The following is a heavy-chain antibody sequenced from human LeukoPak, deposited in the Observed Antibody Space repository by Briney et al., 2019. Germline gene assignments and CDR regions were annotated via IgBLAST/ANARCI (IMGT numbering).Heavy chain of an antibody. CDR3: AKSKTAVTTGYLDY. D-gene: IGHD4-17*01. CDR2: ISWDGGST. CDR1: GFTFDDYT. V-gene: IGHV3-43*01. Sequence: GGSLRLSCAASGFTFDDYTMHWVRQAPGKGLEWVSLISWDGGSTYYADSVKGRFTISRDNSKNSLYLQMNSLRTEDTASYYCAKSKTAVTTGYLDYWGQGTLVTVSP. J-gene: IGHJ4*02.